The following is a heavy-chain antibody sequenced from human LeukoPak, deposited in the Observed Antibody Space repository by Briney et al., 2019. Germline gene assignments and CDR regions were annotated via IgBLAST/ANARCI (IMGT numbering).Heavy chain of an antibody. Sequence: PSETLSLTCTVSGGSISTYYWSWIRQPPGKGLEWIGYIYYSGSTNYNPSFKSRVTISLDTSKIQFSLTLSSVTAADTAVYYCARQHEIGWGNWFDPWGQGTLVTVSS. CDR1: GGSISTYY. CDR2: IYYSGST. J-gene: IGHJ5*02. D-gene: IGHD6-19*01. CDR3: ARQHEIGWGNWFDP. V-gene: IGHV4-59*08.